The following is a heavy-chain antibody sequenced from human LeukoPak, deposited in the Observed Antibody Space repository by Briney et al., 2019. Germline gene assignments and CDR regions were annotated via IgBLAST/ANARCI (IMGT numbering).Heavy chain of an antibody. Sequence: GGSLRLSCAASGFTFSSYCMNWVRQAPGKGLEWVSYITSSSTTIYCADSVKGRFTISRDNAKNSLYLQMNSLRDEDTAVYYCASDYSSSHYRYYLDYWGQGTLVTVSS. J-gene: IGHJ4*02. V-gene: IGHV3-48*02. CDR3: ASDYSSSHYRYYLDY. D-gene: IGHD6-13*01. CDR2: ITSSSTTI. CDR1: GFTFSSYC.